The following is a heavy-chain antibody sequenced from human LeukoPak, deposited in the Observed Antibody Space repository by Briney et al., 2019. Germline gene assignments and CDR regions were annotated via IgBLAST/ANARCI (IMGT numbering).Heavy chain of an antibody. CDR3: ARHCDSSGFYFDY. D-gene: IGHD3-22*01. Sequence: SETLSLTCTVSGGSISSSSYYWGWIRQPPGKGLEWIGYIYYSGSTDYNPSLKSRVTISVDTSKNQFSLKLSSVTAADTAVYYCARHCDSSGFYFDYWGQGTLVTVSS. CDR2: IYYSGST. V-gene: IGHV4-61*05. CDR1: GGSISSSSYY. J-gene: IGHJ4*02.